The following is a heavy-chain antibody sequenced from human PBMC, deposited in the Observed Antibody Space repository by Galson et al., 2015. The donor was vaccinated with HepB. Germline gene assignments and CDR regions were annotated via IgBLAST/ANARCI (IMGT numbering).Heavy chain of an antibody. CDR3: ARHRAEVDSAILDY. CDR2: IYPGDSDT. V-gene: IGHV5-51*01. Sequence: QSGAEVKKPGESLKISCKASGYSFTSFWIGWVRQMPGKGLEWMGIIYPGDSDTRYSPSFQGQVTISADKSISTAYLQWSTVKASDIAMYYCARHRAEVDSAILDYSGQGALGTVS. CDR1: GYSFTSFW. J-gene: IGHJ4*02. D-gene: IGHD5-12*01.